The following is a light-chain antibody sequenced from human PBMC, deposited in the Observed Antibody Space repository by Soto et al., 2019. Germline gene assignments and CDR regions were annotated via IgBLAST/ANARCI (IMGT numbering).Light chain of an antibody. CDR3: QQYGNTPWT. V-gene: IGKV3-15*01. CDR1: QSVSTN. J-gene: IGKJ1*01. CDR2: GAS. Sequence: EIVMTQSPATLSGSPGERVTLSCRASQSVSTNVAWYQQKPGQAPRLLLYGASTRATGLPARFSGTGSGTDFTLTISGLEPEDFAVFYCQQYGNTPWTFGQGTKVDIK.